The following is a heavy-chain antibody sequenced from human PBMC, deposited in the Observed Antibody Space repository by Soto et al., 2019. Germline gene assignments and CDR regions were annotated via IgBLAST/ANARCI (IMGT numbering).Heavy chain of an antibody. CDR3: ARHGRKALIRDWFDP. D-gene: IGHD3-3*02. CDR1: GGSISSSSYY. V-gene: IGHV4-39*01. J-gene: IGHJ5*02. CDR2: IYYSGST. Sequence: SETLSLTCTVSGGSISSSSYYWGWIRQPPGKGLEWIGSIYYSGSTFYNPSLQSRVTISVDTSKNQFSLMLSSVTAADTAVYYCARHGRKALIRDWFDPWGQGTLVTVSS.